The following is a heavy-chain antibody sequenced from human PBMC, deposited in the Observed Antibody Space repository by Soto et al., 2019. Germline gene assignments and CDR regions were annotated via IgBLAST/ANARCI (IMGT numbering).Heavy chain of an antibody. J-gene: IGHJ5*02. CDR3: DREGGSHYFTTTACYNWFDP. CDR1: GFTFSSYS. V-gene: IGHV3-21*06. CDR2: ISITESYI. Sequence: EPQLMESGGGLVKPGGSLRLSCVGSGFTFSSYSMDWVRQAPGKGLEWVASISITESYIYYAESVRGRFTISRDNARNSVFLQMNSLRVEDTAVYFCDREGGSHYFTTTACYNWFDPWGPGTHVTGSS. D-gene: IGHD2-8*01.